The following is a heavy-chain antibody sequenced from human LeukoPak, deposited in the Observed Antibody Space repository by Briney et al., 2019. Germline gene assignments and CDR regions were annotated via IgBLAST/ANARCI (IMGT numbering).Heavy chain of an antibody. CDR2: ISGSGGST. CDR1: GFTFSSYA. CDR3: AKAGGHYYDSSGYRDY. J-gene: IGHJ4*02. V-gene: IGHV3-23*01. D-gene: IGHD3-22*01. Sequence: GGSLRLSCAASGFTFSSYAMSWVRQAPGKGLEWVSAISGSGGSTYYADSVKGRFTISRDNSKNTLYLQTNSLRAEDTAVYYCAKAGGHYYDSSGYRDYWGQGTLVTVSS.